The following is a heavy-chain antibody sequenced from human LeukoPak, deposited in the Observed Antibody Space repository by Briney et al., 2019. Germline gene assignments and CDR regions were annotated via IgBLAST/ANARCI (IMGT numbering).Heavy chain of an antibody. V-gene: IGHV3-21*01. Sequence: GGSLRLSCAASGFTFSSYSMNWVRQAPGKGLEWVSSISSSSSYIYYADSVKGRFTISRDNAKNSLYLQMNSLRAEDTAVYYCARDSSYDCWSGYYTYYYYMDVWGKGTTVTVSS. CDR3: ARDSSYDCWSGYYTYYYYMDV. CDR1: GFTFSSYS. D-gene: IGHD3-3*01. CDR2: ISSSSSYI. J-gene: IGHJ6*03.